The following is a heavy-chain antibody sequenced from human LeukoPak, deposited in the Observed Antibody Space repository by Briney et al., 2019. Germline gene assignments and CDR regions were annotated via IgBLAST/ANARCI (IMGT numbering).Heavy chain of an antibody. D-gene: IGHD3-3*01. J-gene: IGHJ6*03. V-gene: IGHV1-24*01. CDR1: GYTLTELS. CDR2: FDPENGET. Sequence: ASVKVSCKVSGYTLTELSMHWVRQAPGKGLEWMGGFDPENGETIHAQKFQGRVTMTEDTSTETAHMELSSLRSEDTAVYYCTTGRGYYSYYMDVWGKGTTVTVSS. CDR3: TTGRGYYSYYMDV.